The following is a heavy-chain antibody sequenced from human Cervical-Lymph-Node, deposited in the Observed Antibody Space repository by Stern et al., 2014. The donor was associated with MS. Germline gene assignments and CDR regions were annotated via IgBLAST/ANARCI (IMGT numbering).Heavy chain of an antibody. CDR2: ISYDGNHK. D-gene: IGHD2-8*01. CDR3: ARDYEDTSMLFDH. J-gene: IGHJ4*02. V-gene: IGHV3-30*03. CDR1: GFTFRSYG. Sequence: AHLVQSGGAVVQPGRSLRLSCAAPGFTFRSYGMHWVRQAPGTGLEWVTVISYDGNHKYYAASVKGRFTISRDNSKNTLHLQMNSVTPDDTAIYYCARDYEDTSMLFDHWGQGTLVTVSS.